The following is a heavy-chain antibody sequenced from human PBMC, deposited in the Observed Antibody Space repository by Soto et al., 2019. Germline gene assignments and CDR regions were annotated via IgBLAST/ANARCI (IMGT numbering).Heavy chain of an antibody. V-gene: IGHV5-51*01. J-gene: IGHJ6*02. Sequence: RESLKISCQASGYSFTSYWIGWVRQMPGKGLEWMGIIYPGDSDTRYSPSFQGQVTISADKSISTAYLQWSSLKASDTAMYYCARPREAGKNYYGVDVWGQGTTVTVSS. CDR2: IYPGDSDT. CDR3: ARPREAGKNYYGVDV. D-gene: IGHD6-19*01. CDR1: GYSFTSYW.